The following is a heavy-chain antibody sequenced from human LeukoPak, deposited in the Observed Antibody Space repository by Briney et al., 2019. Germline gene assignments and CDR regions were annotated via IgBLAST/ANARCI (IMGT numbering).Heavy chain of an antibody. CDR2: INHSGST. J-gene: IGHJ4*02. CDR1: GGSFSGYY. CDR3: ARGGSSGSLDY. Sequence: SETLSLTCAVYGGSFSGYYWSWIRQPPGKGLEWIGKINHSGSTNYNPSLKSRVTISVDTSKNQFSQKLSSVTAADTAVYNCARGGSSGSLDYWGQGTLVTVSA. D-gene: IGHD6-19*01. V-gene: IGHV4-34*01.